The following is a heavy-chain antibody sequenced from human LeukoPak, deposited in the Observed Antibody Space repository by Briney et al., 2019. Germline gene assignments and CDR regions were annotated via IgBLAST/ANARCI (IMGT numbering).Heavy chain of an antibody. CDR3: ARGKNAGYDFWSGYYRSRYMDV. CDR1: GYTFTSYY. V-gene: IGHV1-8*03. D-gene: IGHD3-3*01. CDR2: MNPNSGNT. J-gene: IGHJ6*03. Sequence: ASVKVSCKASGYTFTSYYMHWVRQAPGQGLEWMGWMNPNSGNTGYAQKFQGRVTITRNTSISTAYMELSSLRSEDTAVYYCARGKNAGYDFWSGYYRSRYMDVWGKGTTVTVSS.